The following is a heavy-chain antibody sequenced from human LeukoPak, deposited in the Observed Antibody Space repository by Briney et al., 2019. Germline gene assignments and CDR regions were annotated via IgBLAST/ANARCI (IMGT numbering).Heavy chain of an antibody. D-gene: IGHD1-26*01. V-gene: IGHV1-2*02. CDR3: ARGIVGATGD. Sequence: ASVKVSGKASGCTFTGYYMHGVRQAPGRGLEWMGWINPNSGGTNYAQKFQGRVTMTRDTSISTAYMELSRLRSDDTAVYYCARGIVGATGDWGQGTMVTVSS. CDR1: GCTFTGYY. CDR2: INPNSGGT. J-gene: IGHJ3*01.